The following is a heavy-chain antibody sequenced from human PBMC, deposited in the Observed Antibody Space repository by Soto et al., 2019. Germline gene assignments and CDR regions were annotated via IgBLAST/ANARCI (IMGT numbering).Heavy chain of an antibody. J-gene: IGHJ5*02. CDR2: IYNRGIT. CDR1: GGSISSGGYS. V-gene: IGHV4-30-4*01. D-gene: IGHD3-3*01. Sequence: ASETLSLTCTVSGGSISSGGYSWGWVRQSPGKGLEWIGHIYNRGITYYNPSLTSRVVISIATSRNQFSLRLNSLTAADRAVYFCARGVTVFGLVSRFWFDPWGQGTVVTVSS. CDR3: ARGVTVFGLVSRFWFDP.